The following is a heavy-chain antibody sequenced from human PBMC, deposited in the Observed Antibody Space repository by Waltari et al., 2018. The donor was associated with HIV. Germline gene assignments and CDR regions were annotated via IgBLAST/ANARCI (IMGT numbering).Heavy chain of an antibody. CDR3: ARESRRRIRQGGINWFDP. CDR1: GGSLTEFY. CDR2: INQSGRS. J-gene: IGHJ5*02. D-gene: IGHD3-10*01. Sequence: QVQLQQWGAGQLKASETLSLTCAVYGGSLTEFYWTGIRQCPGRGLEWIAEINQSGRSDFNPSLKSRVTIAIDPAKKQFSLTLKSVTAADTGVYYCARESRRRIRQGGINWFDPWGQGTPVNVLS. V-gene: IGHV4-34*01.